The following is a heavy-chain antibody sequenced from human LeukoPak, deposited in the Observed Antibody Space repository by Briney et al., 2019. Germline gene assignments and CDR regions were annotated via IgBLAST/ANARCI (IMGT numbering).Heavy chain of an antibody. V-gene: IGHV3-23*01. CDR2: ISGSGGST. CDR3: AKGSGGSGSNDAYDI. D-gene: IGHD3-10*01. J-gene: IGHJ3*02. Sequence: GGSLRLSCAASGFTFSSYAMSWVRQAPGKGLEWVSAISGSGGSTYYADSVKGRFTISRDNSKNTLYLQMNSLRAEDTAAYYCAKGSGGSGSNDAYDIWGQGTMVTVSS. CDR1: GFTFSSYA.